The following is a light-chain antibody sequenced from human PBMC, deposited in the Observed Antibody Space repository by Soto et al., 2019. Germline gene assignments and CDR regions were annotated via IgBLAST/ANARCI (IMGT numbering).Light chain of an antibody. J-gene: IGLJ2*01. V-gene: IGLV4-69*01. Sequence: QPVLTQSPSASASLGASVKLTCTLSSGHSSYAIAWHQQQPEKGPRYLMRVNSDGRHIKGDGIPDRFSGSSSGAERYLTISSLQSEDEAYYYCQTWGTGTVVFGGGTKLTVL. CDR3: QTWGTGTVV. CDR2: VNSDGRH. CDR1: SGHSSYA.